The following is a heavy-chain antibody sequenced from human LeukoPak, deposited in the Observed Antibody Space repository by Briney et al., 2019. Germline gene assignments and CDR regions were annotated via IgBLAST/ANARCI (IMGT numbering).Heavy chain of an antibody. V-gene: IGHV6-1*01. J-gene: IGHJ5*02. CDR3: ARDRNSGWSGNNWFDP. CDR1: GDSVSSNSAA. Sequence: SQTLSLTSAISGDSVSSNSAAWNWIRQSPPRGLEWLGRTYYRSKWYNDYAVSVKSRITINPDTSKNQFSLQLNSVTPEDTAVYYCARDRNSGWSGNNWFDPWGQGTLVTVSS. CDR2: TYYRSKWYN. D-gene: IGHD6-19*01.